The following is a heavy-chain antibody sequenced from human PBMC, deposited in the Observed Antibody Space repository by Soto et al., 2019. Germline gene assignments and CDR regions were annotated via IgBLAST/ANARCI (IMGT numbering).Heavy chain of an antibody. V-gene: IGHV3-48*02. Sequence: VGSLRLSCAASGFTFSSYSMNWVRQAPGKGLEWISYISTTSSSIYYADSVKGRFTISRDNAKNSLFLQMNSLRDEDAAVYYCARKGVAFDYWGQGALVTVSS. D-gene: IGHD3-3*01. CDR3: ARKGVAFDY. CDR2: ISTTSSSI. CDR1: GFTFSSYS. J-gene: IGHJ4*02.